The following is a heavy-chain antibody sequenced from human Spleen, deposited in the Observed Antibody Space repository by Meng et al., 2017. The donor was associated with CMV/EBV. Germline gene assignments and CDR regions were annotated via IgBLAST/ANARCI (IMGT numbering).Heavy chain of an antibody. CDR2: IYYSGST. Sequence: VAGDSCSGGGSYWSWIRQHPGKGLEWIGYIYYSGSTYYSPYLKGRVTISMDTSKNQFSLKLSSVTAADTAMYFCAREVRPSWYFDYWGQGTLVTVSS. J-gene: IGHJ4*02. CDR1: GDSCSGGGSY. V-gene: IGHV4-31*02. D-gene: IGHD1-1*01. CDR3: AREVRPSWYFDY.